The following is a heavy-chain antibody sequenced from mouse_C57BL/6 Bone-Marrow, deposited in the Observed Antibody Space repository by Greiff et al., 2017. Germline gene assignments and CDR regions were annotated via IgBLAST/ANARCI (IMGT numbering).Heavy chain of an antibody. D-gene: IGHD2-3*01. Sequence: VQLQQPGAELVKPGASVKLSCKASGYTFTSYWMHWVKQRPGQGLEWIGRIDPNSGGTKYNEKFKSKATLTVDKPSSTAYMQLSSLTSEDSAVYYCAREGIYDGYPWFAYWGQGTLVTVSA. V-gene: IGHV1-72*01. CDR2: IDPNSGGT. J-gene: IGHJ3*01. CDR3: AREGIYDGYPWFAY. CDR1: GYTFTSYW.